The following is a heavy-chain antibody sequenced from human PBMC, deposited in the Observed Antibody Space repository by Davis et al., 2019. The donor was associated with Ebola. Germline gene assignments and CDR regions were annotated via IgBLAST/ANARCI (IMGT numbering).Heavy chain of an antibody. D-gene: IGHD6-13*01. V-gene: IGHV1-8*01. CDR2: MNPNSGNT. Sequence: ASVKVSCKASGYTFTSYDINWVRQATGQGLEWMGWMNPNSGNTGYAQKFQGRVTMTRNTSISTAYMELSSLRSEDTAVYYCARSSSWLEYYYYGMDVWGKGTTVTVSS. J-gene: IGHJ6*04. CDR1: GYTFTSYD. CDR3: ARSSSWLEYYYYGMDV.